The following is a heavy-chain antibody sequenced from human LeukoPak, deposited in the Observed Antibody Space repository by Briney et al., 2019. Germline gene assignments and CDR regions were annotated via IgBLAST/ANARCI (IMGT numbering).Heavy chain of an antibody. Sequence: GRSLRLSCAASGFTFSSYGMHWVRQAPGKGLEWVAVIWYDGSNKYYADSVKGRFTISRDNSKNTLYLQMNSLRAEDTAVYSCARDGNDFLKMIWFDPGKQGTLATV. V-gene: IGHV3-33*01. D-gene: IGHD3-3*01. CDR3: ARDGNDFLKMIWFDP. CDR2: IWYDGSNK. CDR1: GFTFSSYG. J-gene: IGHJ5*02.